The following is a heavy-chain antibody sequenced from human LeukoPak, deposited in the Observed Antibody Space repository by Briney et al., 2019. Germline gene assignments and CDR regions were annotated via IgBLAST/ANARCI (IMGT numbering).Heavy chain of an antibody. CDR3: ARGTLVVPAAMGVFDP. J-gene: IGHJ5*02. V-gene: IGHV3-74*01. CDR2: INSDGSNT. CDR1: GFTFSSYW. Sequence: GGSLRLSCAASGFTFSSYWMHWVRQAPGKGLVWVSRINSDGSNTSYADSVKGRFTISRDNAKNTLYLQMNSLRAEDTAVYYCARGTLVVPAAMGVFDPWGQGTLVTVSS. D-gene: IGHD2-2*01.